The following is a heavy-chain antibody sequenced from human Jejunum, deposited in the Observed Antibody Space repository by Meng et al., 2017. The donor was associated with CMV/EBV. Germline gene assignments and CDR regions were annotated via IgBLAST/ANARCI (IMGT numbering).Heavy chain of an antibody. CDR1: GDSISSGVW. D-gene: IGHD2-15*01. J-gene: IGHJ4*02. CDR3: AKSAYCTGGSCSTFGY. V-gene: IGHV4-4*02. Sequence: SGDSISSGVWWSWVRLPPGKGLEWIGEIHHSGSTNYNPSLKSRVTISVDKSKNQFSLNLSSVTAADTAVYYCAKSAYCTGGSCSTFGYWGQGTLVTVSS. CDR2: IHHSGST.